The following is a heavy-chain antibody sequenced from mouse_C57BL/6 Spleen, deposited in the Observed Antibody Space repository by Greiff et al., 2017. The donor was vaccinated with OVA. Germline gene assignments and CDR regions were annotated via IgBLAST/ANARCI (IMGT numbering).Heavy chain of an antibody. CDR1: GFSFTSYG. CDR2: IWSDGST. D-gene: IGHD5-1-1*01. CDR3: ARHHTSYAMDY. Sequence: QVQLKQSGPGLVAPSQSLSITCTVSGFSFTSYGVHWVRQPPGKGLEWLVVIWSDGSTTYNSALKSRLSISKDNSKSQVFLKINSLQTDDTAMYYCARHHTSYAMDYWGQGTSVTVSS. V-gene: IGHV2-6-1*01. J-gene: IGHJ4*01.